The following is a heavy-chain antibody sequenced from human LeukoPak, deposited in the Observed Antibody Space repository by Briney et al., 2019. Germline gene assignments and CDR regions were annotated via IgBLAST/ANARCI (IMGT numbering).Heavy chain of an antibody. D-gene: IGHD6-13*01. J-gene: IGHJ4*02. CDR2: ISGSGGST. CDR1: GFTFSSYA. V-gene: IGHV3-23*01. CDR3: AKDAWSSSAGGNFDY. Sequence: GGSLRLSCAGSGFTFSSYAMSWVRQAPGKGLERVSAISGSGGSTYYADSVKGRFTISRDNSKNTLYLQMNSLRAEDTAVYYCAKDAWSSSAGGNFDYWGQGTLVTVSS.